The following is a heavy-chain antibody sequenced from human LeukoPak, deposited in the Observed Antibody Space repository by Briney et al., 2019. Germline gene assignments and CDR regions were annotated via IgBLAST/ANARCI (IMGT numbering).Heavy chain of an antibody. CDR2: IDPSDSYT. CDR1: GYIFTSYW. V-gene: IGHV5-10-1*04. D-gene: IGHD6-13*01. J-gene: IGHJ4*02. Sequence: GESLKISCKGSGYIFTSYWITWVRQMPGKGLEWMGRIDPSDSYTDYSPSFQGQVTISADKSISTAYLQWSSLKASDTAMYYCARFHSSTWYADYWGQGTLVTVSS. CDR3: ARFHSSTWYADY.